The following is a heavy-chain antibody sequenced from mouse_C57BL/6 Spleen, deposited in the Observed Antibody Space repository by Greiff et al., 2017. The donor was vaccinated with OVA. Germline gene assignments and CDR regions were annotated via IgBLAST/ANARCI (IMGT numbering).Heavy chain of an antibody. Sequence: VQLQQSGAELVKPGASVKLSCTASGFNIKDYYMHWVKQRTEQGLEWIGRIDPEDGETTSASKFPGKATITANTSSTTTYLQLSSLTSEDTAVYYCARYGGSYFDYWGQGTTLTVSS. V-gene: IGHV14-2*01. D-gene: IGHD1-1*01. CDR2: IDPEDGET. CDR1: GFNIKDYY. CDR3: ARYGGSYFDY. J-gene: IGHJ2*01.